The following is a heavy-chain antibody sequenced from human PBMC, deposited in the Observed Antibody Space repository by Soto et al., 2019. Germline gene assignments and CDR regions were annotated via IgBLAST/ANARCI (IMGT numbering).Heavy chain of an antibody. CDR1: GFTFSSYD. Sequence: PGGSLRLSCAASGFTFSSYDMHWVRQATGKGLEWVSAIGTAGDTYYPGSVKGRFTISRENAENSLYLQMNSLRAGDTAVYYCARGGPYSSSWLDFDYWGQGTLVTVSS. J-gene: IGHJ4*02. CDR2: IGTAGDT. D-gene: IGHD6-13*01. V-gene: IGHV3-13*01. CDR3: ARGGPYSSSWLDFDY.